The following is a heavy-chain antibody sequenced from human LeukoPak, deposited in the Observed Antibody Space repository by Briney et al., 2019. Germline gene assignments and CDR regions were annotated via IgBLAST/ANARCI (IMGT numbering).Heavy chain of an antibody. CDR2: IIPILGIA. D-gene: IGHD6-19*01. J-gene: IGHJ4*02. V-gene: IGHV1-69*04. CDR3: AREVAGIRSVTFDY. Sequence: ASVKVSCKASGGTFSSYAISWVRQAPGQGLEWMGRIIPILGIANYAQKFQGRVTITADKSTSTAYMELSSLRSEDTAVYYCAREVAGIRSVTFDYWGQGTLVTVSS. CDR1: GGTFSSYA.